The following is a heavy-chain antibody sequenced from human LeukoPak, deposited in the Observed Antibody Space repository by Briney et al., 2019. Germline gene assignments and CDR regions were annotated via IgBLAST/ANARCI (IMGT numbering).Heavy chain of an antibody. CDR3: AKDGGITMVRESSSHFDY. V-gene: IGHV3-48*01. J-gene: IGHJ4*02. CDR1: GFTFSSYS. Sequence: PGGSLRLSCAASGFTFSSYSMNWVRQAPGKGLEWVSYISSSSSTIYYADSVKGRFTISRDNAKNSLYLQMNSLRAEDTAVYYCAKDGGITMVRESSSHFDYWGQGTLVTVSS. CDR2: ISSSSSTI. D-gene: IGHD3-10*01.